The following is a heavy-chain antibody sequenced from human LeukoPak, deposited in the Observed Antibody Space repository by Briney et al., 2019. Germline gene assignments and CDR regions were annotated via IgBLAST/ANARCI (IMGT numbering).Heavy chain of an antibody. D-gene: IGHD2-8*01. Sequence: ASVKVSCKASGYTLSEYGISWVRRAPGQGLEWVGWITTYNGDKKYPQKFQGRVTMTTDTSTSTYYMELRSLRSDDTAVYYCARDCSNGVCFPRDYWGQGTLVTVST. CDR1: GYTLSEYG. CDR3: ARDCSNGVCFPRDY. V-gene: IGHV1-18*01. CDR2: ITTYNGDK. J-gene: IGHJ4*02.